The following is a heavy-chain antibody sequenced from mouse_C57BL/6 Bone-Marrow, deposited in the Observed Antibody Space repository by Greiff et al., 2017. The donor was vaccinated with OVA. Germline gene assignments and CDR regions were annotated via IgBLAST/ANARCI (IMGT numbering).Heavy chain of an antibody. CDR2: ISNGGGST. CDR1: GFTFSDFY. J-gene: IGHJ4*01. V-gene: IGHV5-12*01. Sequence: EVLLVESGGGLVQPGGSLKLSCAASGFTFSDFYMYWMRQTPEKRLEWVAYISNGGGSTYYPDTVKGRFTISRDNSKNTLYLQMSRLMSEDTAMYYCASLYAMAYWGQGTLATVSS. CDR3: ASLYAMAY.